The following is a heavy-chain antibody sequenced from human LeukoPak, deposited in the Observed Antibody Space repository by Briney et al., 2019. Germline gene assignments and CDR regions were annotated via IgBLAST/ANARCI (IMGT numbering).Heavy chain of an antibody. D-gene: IGHD6-13*01. V-gene: IGHV7-4-1*02. J-gene: IGHJ6*03. CDR2: INTNTGNP. CDR1: GGTFTSYA. Sequence: ASVKVSCKASGGTFTSYAMNWVRQAPGQGLEWMGWINTNTGNPTYAQGFTGRFVFSLDTSVSTAYLQISSLKAEDTAVYYCARDLVEKYSSSWFPPYYYYYYMDVWGKGTTVTVSS. CDR3: ARDLVEKYSSSWFPPYYYYYYMDV.